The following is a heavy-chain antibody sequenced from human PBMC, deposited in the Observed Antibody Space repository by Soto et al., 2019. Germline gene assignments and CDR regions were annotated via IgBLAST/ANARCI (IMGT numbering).Heavy chain of an antibody. CDR3: ARSSTRVLLWFGESLSYFDY. V-gene: IGHV4-59*08. Sequence: SETLSLTCTVSGGSISSYYWSWIRQPPGKGLEWIGYIYYSGSTNYNPSLKSRVTISVDTSKNQFSLKLSSVTAADTAVYYCARSSTRVLLWFGESLSYFDYWGQGTLVTVS. J-gene: IGHJ4*02. D-gene: IGHD3-10*01. CDR2: IYYSGST. CDR1: GGSISSYY.